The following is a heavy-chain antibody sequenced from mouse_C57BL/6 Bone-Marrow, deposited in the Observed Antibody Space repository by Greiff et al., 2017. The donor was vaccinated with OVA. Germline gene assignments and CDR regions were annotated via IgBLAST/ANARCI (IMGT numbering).Heavy chain of an antibody. CDR3: AIIYDGNYFYFDY. V-gene: IGHV1-47*01. Sequence: LVESGAELARPGASVKLSCKASGYTFTTYPIEWMKQNHGKSLEWIGNFHPYNDDTKYNEKFKGKATLTVEKSSSTVYLELSRLTSDDSAVYYCAIIYDGNYFYFDYWGQGTTLTVSS. J-gene: IGHJ2*01. CDR1: GYTFTTYP. D-gene: IGHD2-1*01. CDR2: FHPYNDDT.